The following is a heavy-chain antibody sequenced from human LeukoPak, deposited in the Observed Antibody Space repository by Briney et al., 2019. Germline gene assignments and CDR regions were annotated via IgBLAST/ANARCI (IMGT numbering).Heavy chain of an antibody. CDR2: INHSGST. V-gene: IGHV4-34*01. Sequence: SETLSLTCAVYGGSFSGYYWSWIRQPPGKGLEWIGEINHSGSTNYNPSLKSRVTISVDTSKNQFSLKLSSVTAADTAVYYCARAATPIIDAFDIWGQGTMVTVSS. D-gene: IGHD5-24*01. CDR3: ARAATPIIDAFDI. CDR1: GGSFSGYY. J-gene: IGHJ3*02.